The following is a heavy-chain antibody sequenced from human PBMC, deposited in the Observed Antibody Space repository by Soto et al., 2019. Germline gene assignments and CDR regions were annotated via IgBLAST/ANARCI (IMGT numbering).Heavy chain of an antibody. CDR1: GFTFEDFA. J-gene: IGHJ4*02. CDR2: ISGSGGST. V-gene: IGHV3-23*01. Sequence: VGSLRLSCSASGFTFEDFAMHWVRRVPGKGLEWVSAISGSGGSTYYADSVKGRFTISRDNSKNTLYLQMNSLRAEDTAVYYCAKTNYDYVWGSYRPLFDYWGQGTLVTVSS. CDR3: AKTNYDYVWGSYRPLFDY. D-gene: IGHD3-16*02.